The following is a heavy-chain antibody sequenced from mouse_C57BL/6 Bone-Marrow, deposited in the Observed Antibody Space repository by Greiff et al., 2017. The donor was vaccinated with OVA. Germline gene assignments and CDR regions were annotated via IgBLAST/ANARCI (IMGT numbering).Heavy chain of an antibody. D-gene: IGHD2-10*01. V-gene: IGHV1-39*01. CDR1: GYSFTDYN. CDR3: ARGALLKDYAMDY. CDR2: INPNYGTT. Sequence: EVKLVESGPELVKPGASVKISCKASGYSFTDYNMNWVKQSNGKSLEWIGVINPNYGTTSYNQKFKGKATLTVDQSSSTAYMQLSNLTSEDSAVYVCARGALLKDYAMDYWGQGTSVTVSS. J-gene: IGHJ4*01.